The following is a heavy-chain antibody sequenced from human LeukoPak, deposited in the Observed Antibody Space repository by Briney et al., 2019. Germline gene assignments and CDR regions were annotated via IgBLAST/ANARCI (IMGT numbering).Heavy chain of an antibody. D-gene: IGHD4-23*01. CDR3: ARSPGGNARTWLDY. CDR2: TNGATGNT. CDR1: GYTFTNYA. V-gene: IGHV1-3*02. Sequence: ASVRVSCKASGYTFTNYALHWVRQAPGQRLEWMGWTNGATGNTRFSQDFQGRLTITIDTSESIAYMDLSSLRSEDTAVYYCARSPGGNARTWLDYWGQGTLVTVSS. J-gene: IGHJ4*02.